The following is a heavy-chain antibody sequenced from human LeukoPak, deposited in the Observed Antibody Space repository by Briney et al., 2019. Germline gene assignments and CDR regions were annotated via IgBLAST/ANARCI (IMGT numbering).Heavy chain of an antibody. CDR3: ARGGSTWDWYFDL. Sequence: GGSLRLSCAASGFMVNSKYMTWVRQAPGKGLERVSVIYTGGYTNYADSVKGRFTISRDFSQNTLYLQMNSLRVEDTAVYFCARGGSTWDWYFDLWGRGTLVTVSS. CDR2: IYTGGYT. J-gene: IGHJ2*01. V-gene: IGHV3-53*01. CDR1: GFMVNSKY. D-gene: IGHD6-13*01.